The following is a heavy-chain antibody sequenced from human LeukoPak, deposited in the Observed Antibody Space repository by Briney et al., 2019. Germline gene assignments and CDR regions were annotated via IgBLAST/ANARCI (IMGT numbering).Heavy chain of an antibody. CDR3: ARGLATVTTGYWFDH. CDR2: ISSSSSYI. V-gene: IGHV3-21*01. D-gene: IGHD4-17*01. CDR1: GFTFSSYS. Sequence: GGSLKLSCAASGFTFSSYSMNWVRQAPGKGLEWVSSISSSSSYIYYADSVKGRFTISRDNAKNSLYLQMNSLRAEDTAVYYCARGLATVTTGYWFDHWGQGTLVTVSS. J-gene: IGHJ5*02.